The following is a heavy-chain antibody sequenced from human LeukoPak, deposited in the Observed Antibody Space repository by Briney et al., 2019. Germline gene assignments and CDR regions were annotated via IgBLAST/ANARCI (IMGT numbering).Heavy chain of an antibody. D-gene: IGHD1-7*01. Sequence: PSETLSLTCIVSGGSISSTTYYWGWIRQPPGKRLEWIGSIYYSGNTYYNPSLKSRVTISIDTSKNQFSLNLNSVTAADTAVYYCARTVVYNWNYVVRIDYWGQGTLVTVSS. V-gene: IGHV4-39*01. CDR1: GGSISSTTYY. CDR3: ARTVVYNWNYVVRIDY. CDR2: IYYSGNT. J-gene: IGHJ4*02.